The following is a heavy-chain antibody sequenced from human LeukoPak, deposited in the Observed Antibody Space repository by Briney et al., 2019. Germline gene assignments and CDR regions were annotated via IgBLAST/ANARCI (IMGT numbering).Heavy chain of an antibody. CDR2: INSDGSST. Sequence: GRSLRLSCAASGFTFDDYAMHWVRQAPGKGLVWVSRINSDGSSTSYADSVKGRFTISRDNAKNTLYLQMNSLRAEDTAVYYCARSPVGATTFDYWGQGTLVTVSS. CDR1: GFTFDDYA. V-gene: IGHV3-74*01. J-gene: IGHJ4*02. D-gene: IGHD1-26*01. CDR3: ARSPVGATTFDY.